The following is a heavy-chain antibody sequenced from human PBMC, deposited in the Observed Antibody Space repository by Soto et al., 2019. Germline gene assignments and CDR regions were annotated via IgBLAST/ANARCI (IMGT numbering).Heavy chain of an antibody. CDR3: ARDGECEMATTNFDY. Sequence: QVQLVQSGAEVKKPGASVKVSCKASGYTFTGYYMHWVRQAPGQGLEWMGWINPNSGGTNYAQKFQGWVTMTRDTSISTAYMELSRLRSDDTAVYYCARDGECEMATTNFDYWGQGTLVTVS. CDR2: INPNSGGT. CDR1: GYTFTGYY. D-gene: IGHD1-1*01. V-gene: IGHV1-2*04. J-gene: IGHJ4*02.